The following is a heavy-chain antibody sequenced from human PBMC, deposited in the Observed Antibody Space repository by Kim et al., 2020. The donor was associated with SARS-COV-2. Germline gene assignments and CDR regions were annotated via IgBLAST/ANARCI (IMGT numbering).Heavy chain of an antibody. D-gene: IGHD2-15*01. J-gene: IGHJ5*02. Sequence: DSVKSRFTIARDKSKNTLYLQMSSLRAEDTAVYYCARAWSDTLAATGVDPWGQGTLVTVSS. CDR3: ARAWSDTLAATGVDP. V-gene: IGHV3-30*07.